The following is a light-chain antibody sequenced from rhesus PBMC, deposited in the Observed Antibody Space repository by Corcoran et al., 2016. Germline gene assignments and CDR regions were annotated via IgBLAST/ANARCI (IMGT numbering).Light chain of an antibody. J-gene: IGKJ1*01. CDR1: QGISIW. CDR3: QQHDSAPRT. V-gene: IGKV1-21*01. CDR2: KAS. Sequence: DIQMTQSPSSLSASVGDRVTIPCRASQGISIWLGWYQQKPGKAPKLLTDKASNLQSGVPSRFGGSGSRTEFNLTISSLQPEDFATYYCQQHDSAPRTFGQGTRVEIK.